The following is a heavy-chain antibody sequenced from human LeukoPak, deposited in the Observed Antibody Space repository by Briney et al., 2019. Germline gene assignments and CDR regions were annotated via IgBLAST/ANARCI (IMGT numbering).Heavy chain of an antibody. Sequence: KPSETLSLTCTVSGGSISSYYWSWIRQHPGKGLEWIGYIYYSGSTYYNPSLKSRVTISVDTSKNQFSLKLSSVTAAGTAVYYCARVWEQLGNWGAFDIWGQGTMVTVSS. J-gene: IGHJ3*02. CDR1: GGSISSYY. V-gene: IGHV4-59*01. D-gene: IGHD7-27*01. CDR2: IYYSGST. CDR3: ARVWEQLGNWGAFDI.